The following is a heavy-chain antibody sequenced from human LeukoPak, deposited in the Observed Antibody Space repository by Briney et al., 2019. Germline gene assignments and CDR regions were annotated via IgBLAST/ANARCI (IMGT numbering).Heavy chain of an antibody. CDR2: IWYDGSNK. D-gene: IGHD5-18*01. V-gene: IGHV3-33*06. Sequence: PGGSLRLSCAASGFTFSSYGMHWVRQAPGKGLEWVAVIWYDGSNKYYADSVKGRFTISRDNSKNTLYLQMNSLRAEDTAVYYCAKESDPGDTAMVPRAFDIWGLGTMVTVSS. CDR1: GFTFSSYG. J-gene: IGHJ3*02. CDR3: AKESDPGDTAMVPRAFDI.